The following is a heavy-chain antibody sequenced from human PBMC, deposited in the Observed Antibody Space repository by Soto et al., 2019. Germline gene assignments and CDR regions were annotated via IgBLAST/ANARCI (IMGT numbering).Heavy chain of an antibody. CDR2: ISYDGSKK. D-gene: IGHD2-15*01. CDR1: GFTFSNYG. CDR3: ARDSAAGGSPFDY. V-gene: IGHV3-30*03. Sequence: PGGSLRLSCAGSGFTFSNYGIHWVRQAPGKGLEWVAVISYDGSKKDYTDSVKGRFTIPRDNSKDTVDMQMNSLRGEDTAVYYLARDSAAGGSPFDYWGQGIQVTVSS. J-gene: IGHJ4*02.